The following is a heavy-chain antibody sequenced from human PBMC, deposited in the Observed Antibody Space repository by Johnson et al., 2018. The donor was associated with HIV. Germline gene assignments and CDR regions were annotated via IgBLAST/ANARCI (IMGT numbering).Heavy chain of an antibody. CDR3: ANIGETYAFDI. V-gene: IGHV3-7*03. Sequence: EVQVVESGGGVVQPGRSLKLSCAASGFTFSSYWMSWVRQAPGKGLEWVANIKQDGSEMYYVDSMKGRFTISRDNAKNSLYLQMNSLRTEDTAVYYCANIGETYAFDIWGQGTMVTVSS. J-gene: IGHJ3*02. D-gene: IGHD4-17*01. CDR2: IKQDGSEM. CDR1: GFTFSSYW.